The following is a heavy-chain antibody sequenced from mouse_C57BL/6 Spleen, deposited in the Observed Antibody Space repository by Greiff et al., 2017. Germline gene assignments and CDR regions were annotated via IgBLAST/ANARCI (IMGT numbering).Heavy chain of an antibody. V-gene: IGHV5-4*01. Sequence: EVMLVESGGGLVKPGGSLKLSCAASGFTFSSYAMSWVRQTPEKRLEWVATISDGGSYTYYPDNLKGRFTISRDNSKNNLYLQMSHLKAEDTAMYYCARDRITGTLYFDDRGQGTTLTVSS. D-gene: IGHD4-1*01. CDR3: ARDRITGTLYFDD. CDR2: ISDGGSYT. J-gene: IGHJ2*01. CDR1: GFTFSSYA.